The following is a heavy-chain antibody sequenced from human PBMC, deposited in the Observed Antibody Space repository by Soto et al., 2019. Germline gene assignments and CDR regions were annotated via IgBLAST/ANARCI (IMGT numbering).Heavy chain of an antibody. CDR1: EFSLSTSGMC. CDR3: ARIQRVGATRGAFDI. CDR2: IDWDDDK. D-gene: IGHD1-26*01. V-gene: IGHV2-70*01. Sequence: GSGPTLVNPTQTLTLTCTFSEFSLSTSGMCVSWIRQPPGKALEWLALIDWDDDKYYSTSLKTRLTISKDTSKNQVVLTMTNMDPVDTATYYCARIQRVGATRGAFDIWGQGTMVTVSS. J-gene: IGHJ3*02.